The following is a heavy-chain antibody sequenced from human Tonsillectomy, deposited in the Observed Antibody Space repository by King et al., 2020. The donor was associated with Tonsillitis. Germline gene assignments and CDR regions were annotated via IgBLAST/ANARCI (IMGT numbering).Heavy chain of an antibody. D-gene: IGHD2-21*01. V-gene: IGHV4-59*08. Sequence: VQLQESGPGMVKPSETLSLTCTVSGGSIISYYWTWIRQRPGKGLAWIGYIYYSGSTNFNPSLKSRVTMSADTSKSQFSLRLKSVTAADTAVYYCARQAYCSGAYCSPFDYWGQGTLVTVSS. J-gene: IGHJ4*02. CDR1: GGSIISYY. CDR2: IYYSGST. CDR3: ARQAYCSGAYCSPFDY.